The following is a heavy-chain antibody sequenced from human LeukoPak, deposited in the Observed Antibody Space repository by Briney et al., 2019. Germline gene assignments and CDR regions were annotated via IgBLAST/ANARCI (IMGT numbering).Heavy chain of an antibody. J-gene: IGHJ4*02. CDR1: GLTFSTSG. D-gene: IGHD3-10*01. Sequence: GGSLRLSCTASGLTFSTSGFNWVRQAPGKGLEWVASIGPTGSDRYHADSIKGRFTISRDNANNFLYLQMNSLRAEDTAVYYCATETYGRHYDYWGQGTLLTVSS. CDR2: IGPTGSDR. V-gene: IGHV3-21*06. CDR3: ATETYGRHYDY.